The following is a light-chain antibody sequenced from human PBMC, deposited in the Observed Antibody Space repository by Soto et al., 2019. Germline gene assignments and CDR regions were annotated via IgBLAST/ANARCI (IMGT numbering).Light chain of an antibody. CDR2: GAS. J-gene: IGKJ5*01. Sequence: VLTQSPATLSVSPGARATLSCRASQSVSSNLAWYQQKPGQAPRLLIYGASTRATGIPARFSGSGSGTEFTLTISSLQSEDFAVYYCQQYNNWPRITFGQGTRLEIK. CDR3: QQYNNWPRIT. V-gene: IGKV3-15*01. CDR1: QSVSSN.